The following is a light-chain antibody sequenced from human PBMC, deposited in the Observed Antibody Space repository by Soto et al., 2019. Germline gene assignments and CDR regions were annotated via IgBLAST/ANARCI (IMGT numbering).Light chain of an antibody. Sequence: EIVLTQSPATLSLSPGERSTLSCRASQSVSSDLPCDQHKPGQSPRLLISAASMMASGVPVRFIGSGFGKDSPLTITRLEPEDFAVYYCQQYGSSPRTFGQGTKVDIK. CDR2: AAS. V-gene: IGKV3-20*01. CDR3: QQYGSSPRT. CDR1: QSVSSD. J-gene: IGKJ1*01.